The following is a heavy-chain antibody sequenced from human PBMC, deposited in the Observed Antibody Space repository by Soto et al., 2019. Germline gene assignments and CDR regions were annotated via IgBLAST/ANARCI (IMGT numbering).Heavy chain of an antibody. D-gene: IGHD3-3*01. Sequence: QLQLQESGPGLVKPSETLSLTCTVSGGSICRRRHYCGGIRPSPGKHLEWIGSSFYRGSTHSNPSLKTRVTISVDTSKNPVSLKLYSVTDAHTAVYYCATADGFGVVTPFFEYWGQGILVTVSS. CDR3: ATADGFGVVTPFFEY. CDR1: GGSICRRRHY. J-gene: IGHJ4*02. CDR2: SFYRGST. V-gene: IGHV4-39*01.